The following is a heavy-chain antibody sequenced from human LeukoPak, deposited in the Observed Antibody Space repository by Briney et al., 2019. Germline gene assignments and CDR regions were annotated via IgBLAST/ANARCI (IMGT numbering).Heavy chain of an antibody. D-gene: IGHD3-10*01. CDR2: ISTYNGNT. CDR1: GYTFTNYD. V-gene: IGHV1-18*01. Sequence: ASVKVSCKASGYTFTNYDINWVRQAPGQGLQWMGWISTYNGNTNYAQKVQGRVTMTTDTSTSTAYMELRSLRSDDTAVYYCAREGRQYYYGSGSYPMGFDYWGQGTLVTVSS. CDR3: AREGRQYYYGSGSYPMGFDY. J-gene: IGHJ4*02.